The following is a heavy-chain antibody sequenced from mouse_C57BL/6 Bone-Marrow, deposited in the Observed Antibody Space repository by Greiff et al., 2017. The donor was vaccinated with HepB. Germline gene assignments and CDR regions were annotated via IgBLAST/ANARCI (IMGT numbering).Heavy chain of an antibody. J-gene: IGHJ3*01. V-gene: IGHV1-42*01. Sequence: VQLQQSGPELVKPGASVKISCKASGYSFTGYYMNWVKQSPEKSLEWIGEINPSTGGTTYNQKFKAKATLTVDKSSSTAYMQLKSLTSEDSAVYYCARSNWAWFAYWGQGTVVTVSA. CDR3: ARSNWAWFAY. CDR1: GYSFTGYY. D-gene: IGHD4-1*01. CDR2: INPSTGGT.